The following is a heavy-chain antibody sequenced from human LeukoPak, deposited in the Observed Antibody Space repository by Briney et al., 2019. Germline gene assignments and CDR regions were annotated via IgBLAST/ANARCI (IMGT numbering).Heavy chain of an antibody. CDR3: ARDSVAYCGGDCYSRTADY. V-gene: IGHV1-18*01. CDR1: GGTFSSYA. CDR2: ISAYSDNT. Sequence: GASVKVSCKASGGTFSSYAISWVRQAPGQGLEWMGWISAYSDNTYYAQKLQGRVTMTTDTSTSTAYMELRSLRSDDTAVYYCARDSVAYCGGDCYSRTADYWGQGTLVTVSS. J-gene: IGHJ4*02. D-gene: IGHD2-21*02.